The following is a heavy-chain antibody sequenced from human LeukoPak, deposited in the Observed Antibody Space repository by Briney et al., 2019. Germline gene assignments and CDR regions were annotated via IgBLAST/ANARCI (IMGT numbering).Heavy chain of an antibody. J-gene: IGHJ4*02. CDR2: TYSGDTT. Sequence: GGSLRLSCAASGFTFSTYAMSWVRQIPGKGLEWVSITYSGDTTYYADSVKGRFIISRDDSKNTLSLQMNDLRVEDTAVYYCARERPDSRNLDSWGRGALVTVSS. D-gene: IGHD1-14*01. V-gene: IGHV3-66*01. CDR1: GFTFSTYA. CDR3: ARERPDSRNLDS.